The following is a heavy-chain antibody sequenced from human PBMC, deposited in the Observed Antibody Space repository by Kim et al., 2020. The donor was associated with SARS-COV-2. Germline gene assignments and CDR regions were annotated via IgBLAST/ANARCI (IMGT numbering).Heavy chain of an antibody. D-gene: IGHD1-26*01. CDR2: IAPIFDIS. V-gene: IGHV1-69*10. CDR3: PREEVVGSFSRSRTFDL. Sequence: SVKVSCKTSGGTLSSFAISWVRQAPGQGLEWMGGIAPIFDISRYAENFQGRLTLPADKSSNTAYMELSSLGFEDTATYYCPREEVVGSFSRSRTFDLWG. CDR1: GGTLSSFA. J-gene: IGHJ5*02.